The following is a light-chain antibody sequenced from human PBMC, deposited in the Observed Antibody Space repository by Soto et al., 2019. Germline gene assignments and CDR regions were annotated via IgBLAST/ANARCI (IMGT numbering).Light chain of an antibody. CDR1: SSDVSGYNY. CDR3: SSHTSYSTRV. V-gene: IGLV2-14*01. J-gene: IGLJ1*01. Sequence: QSVLTQPASVSGSPGQSIAISCTGTSSDVSGYNYVSWYQQHPGKAPKLMIHEVSNRPSGISDRFSGSKSGNTASLTISGLQADDEADYYCSSHTSYSTRVFGTGTKVTVL. CDR2: EVS.